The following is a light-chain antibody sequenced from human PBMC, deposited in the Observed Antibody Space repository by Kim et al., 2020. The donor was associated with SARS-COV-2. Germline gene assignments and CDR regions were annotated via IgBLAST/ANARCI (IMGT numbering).Light chain of an antibody. J-gene: IGKJ2*01. CDR3: PYFGRF. CDR2: GAS. CDR1: ESVSSSY. Sequence: EIVLTQSPGTLSLSPGERASLSCRASESVSSSYLVWYQQRPGQAPRLLIYGASSRATCVPDRFSGSASETDFTLTISRLEPEDFAVYYCPYFGRFFGQGTKLEI. V-gene: IGKV3-20*01.